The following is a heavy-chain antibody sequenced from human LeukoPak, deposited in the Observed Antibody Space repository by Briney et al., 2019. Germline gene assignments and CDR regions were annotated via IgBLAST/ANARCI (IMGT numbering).Heavy chain of an antibody. J-gene: IGHJ3*02. CDR1: GFTFSSYG. D-gene: IGHD4-17*01. V-gene: IGHV3-33*08. Sequence: PGGSLRLSCAASGFTFSSYGMHWVRQAPGKGLVWVAVIWYDGSNKYYADSVKGRFTISRDNSKNTLYLQMNSLRAEDTAVYYCARGDTVTDAFDIWGQGTMVTVSS. CDR3: ARGDTVTDAFDI. CDR2: IWYDGSNK.